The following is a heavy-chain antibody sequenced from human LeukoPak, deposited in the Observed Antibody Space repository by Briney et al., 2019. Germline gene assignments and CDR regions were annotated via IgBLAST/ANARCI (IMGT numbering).Heavy chain of an antibody. CDR3: ARDVYGDYVSFDY. CDR1: GGSISSSSYY. Sequence: PSETLSLTCTVSGGSISSSSYYWGWIRQPPGKGLEWIGSIYYSGSTYYNPSLKSRVTISVDTSKNQFSLKLSSVTAADTAVYYCARDVYGDYVSFDYWGQGTLVTVSS. V-gene: IGHV4-39*07. D-gene: IGHD4-17*01. J-gene: IGHJ4*02. CDR2: IYYSGST.